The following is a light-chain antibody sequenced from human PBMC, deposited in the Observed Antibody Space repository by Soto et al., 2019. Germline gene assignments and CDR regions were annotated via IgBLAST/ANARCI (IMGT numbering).Light chain of an antibody. J-gene: IGKJ1*01. CDR3: QQVYNSWT. CDR2: GAS. Sequence: PGERVTLSCRASQSVSSSYLTWYQQKPGQAPRLLIYGASTRATGLPARFSGSGSGTDFTLTISCLQPDDFAVYYCQQVYNSWTFGQGNKVEIK. CDR1: QSVSSSY. V-gene: IGKV3D-7*01.